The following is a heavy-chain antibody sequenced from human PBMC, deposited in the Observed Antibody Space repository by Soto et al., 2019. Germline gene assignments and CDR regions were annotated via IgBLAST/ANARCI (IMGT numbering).Heavy chain of an antibody. J-gene: IGHJ4*02. V-gene: IGHV4-59*01. Sequence: SETLSLTCTVSGGSISSYYWSWIRQPPGKGLEWIGYIYYSGSTNYNPSLKSRVTISVDTSKNQFSPKLSSVTAADTAVYYCARRKYFDAWVFDYWGQGTLVTVSS. CDR3: ARRKYFDAWVFDY. CDR2: IYYSGST. CDR1: GGSISSYY. D-gene: IGHD3-9*01.